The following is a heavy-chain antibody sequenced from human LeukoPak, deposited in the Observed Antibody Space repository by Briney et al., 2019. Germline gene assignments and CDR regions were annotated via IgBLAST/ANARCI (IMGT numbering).Heavy chain of an antibody. Sequence: PSEALSLTCTVSGGSISSGGYYWSWIRQHPGKGLEWIGYIYYSGSTYYNPSLKSRVTISVDTSKNQFSLKLSSVTAADTAVYYCARGGRWLQSRYFDYWSKGTLATVSS. CDR3: ARGGRWLQSRYFDY. CDR2: IYYSGST. CDR1: GGSISSGGYY. V-gene: IGHV4-31*03. J-gene: IGHJ4*02. D-gene: IGHD3-16*01.